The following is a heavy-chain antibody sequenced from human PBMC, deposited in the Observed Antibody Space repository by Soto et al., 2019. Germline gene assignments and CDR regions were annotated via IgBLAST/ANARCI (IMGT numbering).Heavy chain of an antibody. J-gene: IGHJ4*02. Sequence: QVQLQESGPGLVKPSETLSLTCTVSGGSINSYCWSWIRQPPGKGLEWIAYIFDSGNANYNPSLKSRVTISVDTSKNQFSLKLTSVTAADTAVYYCARHRRTTVAKFYFDNCGQGALVTVSS. CDR2: IFDSGNA. CDR1: GGSINSYC. CDR3: ARHRRTTVAKFYFDN. D-gene: IGHD4-4*01. V-gene: IGHV4-59*08.